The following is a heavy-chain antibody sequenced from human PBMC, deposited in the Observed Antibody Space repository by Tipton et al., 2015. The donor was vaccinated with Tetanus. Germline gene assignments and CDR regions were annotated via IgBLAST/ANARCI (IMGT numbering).Heavy chain of an antibody. CDR1: GFTFSTFV. Sequence: GSLRLSCAASGFTFSTFVMAWVRQAPGKGLEWVSTIIAGGGTTHYADSVKGRFTISRDNSKNALYLQMNSLRAGDTAVYYCAKLGAVTTPAYWGQGTLVTVSS. CDR2: IIAGGGTT. D-gene: IGHD4-17*01. J-gene: IGHJ4*02. CDR3: AKLGAVTTPAY. V-gene: IGHV3-23*01.